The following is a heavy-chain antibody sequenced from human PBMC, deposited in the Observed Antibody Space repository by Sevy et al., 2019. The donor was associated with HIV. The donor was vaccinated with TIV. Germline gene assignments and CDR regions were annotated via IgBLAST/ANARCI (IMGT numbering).Heavy chain of an antibody. V-gene: IGHV3-48*02. CDR1: GFTFSSYS. CDR2: ISSSSSTI. CDR3: ARDPYYDYVWGSYRHDAFDI. J-gene: IGHJ3*02. D-gene: IGHD3-16*02. Sequence: GGSLRLSCAASGFTFSSYSMNWVRQAPGKGLEWVSYISSSSSTIYYADSVKGRFTISRDNAKNPLYLQMNSLRDEDTAVYYCARDPYYDYVWGSYRHDAFDIWGQGTMVTVSS.